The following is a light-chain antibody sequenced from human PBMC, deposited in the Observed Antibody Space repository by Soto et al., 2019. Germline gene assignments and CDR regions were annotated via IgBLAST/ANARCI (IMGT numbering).Light chain of an antibody. Sequence: QSALTQPASVSGSPGQSITISCTGTSSDVGAYNSVSWYQQHAGKAPKLMIYDVSNRPSGVSNRFSGSKSVNTASLTISGLQAEDEADYYCTSYTGSSTVVFGGGTKLTVL. CDR1: SSDVGAYNS. V-gene: IGLV2-14*03. CDR2: DVS. CDR3: TSYTGSSTVV. J-gene: IGLJ2*01.